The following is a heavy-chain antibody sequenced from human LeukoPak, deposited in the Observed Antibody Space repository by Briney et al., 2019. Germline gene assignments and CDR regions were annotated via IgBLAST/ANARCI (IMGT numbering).Heavy chain of an antibody. CDR1: GFTVSSNY. CDR3: ARDLLFSGWYEDY. CDR2: IYSGGST. D-gene: IGHD6-19*01. V-gene: IGHV3-53*01. Sequence: GGSLRLSCAASGFTVSSNYMSWVRQAPGKGLEWVSVIYSGGSTYYADSVKGRFTISRDNSKNTLYLQMNSLRAEDTAVYYCARDLLFSGWYEDYWGQGTLVAVSS. J-gene: IGHJ4*02.